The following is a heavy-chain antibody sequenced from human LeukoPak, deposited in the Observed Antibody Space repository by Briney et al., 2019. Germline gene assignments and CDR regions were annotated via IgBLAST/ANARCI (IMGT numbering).Heavy chain of an antibody. CDR3: AKDGSGSYFGY. Sequence: GGSLRLSCAASGFTFSSYGMHWVRQAPGKGLEWVAVISYDGSNKYYADSVKGRFTISRDNSENTLYLQMNSLRAEDTAVYYCAKDGSGSYFGYWGQGTLVTVSS. D-gene: IGHD3-10*01. J-gene: IGHJ4*02. CDR2: ISYDGSNK. V-gene: IGHV3-30*18. CDR1: GFTFSSYG.